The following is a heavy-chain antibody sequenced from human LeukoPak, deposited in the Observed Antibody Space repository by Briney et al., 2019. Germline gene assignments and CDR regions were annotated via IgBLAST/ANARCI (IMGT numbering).Heavy chain of an antibody. D-gene: IGHD6-13*01. CDR3: ARDRGGIAAAGNGN. V-gene: IGHV1-2*02. CDR2: INPNSGGT. Sequence: GASVKVSCKASGYTFTGYYMHWVRQAPGQGLEWVGWINPNSGGTNYAQKFQGRVTMTRDTSISTAYMELSRLRSDDTAVYYCARDRGGIAAAGNGNWGQGTLVTVSS. CDR1: GYTFTGYY. J-gene: IGHJ4*02.